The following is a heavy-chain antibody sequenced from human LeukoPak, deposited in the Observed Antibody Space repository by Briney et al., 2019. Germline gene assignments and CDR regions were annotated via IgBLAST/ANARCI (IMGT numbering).Heavy chain of an antibody. Sequence: SETLSLTCTVSGGSISSSSYYWGWIRQPPGKGLEWIGSIYYSGSTYYNPSLKSRVTISVDTSKNQFSLKLSSVTAADTAVYCCARDLNGALDYWGQGTLVTVSS. J-gene: IGHJ4*02. CDR2: IYYSGST. V-gene: IGHV4-39*02. CDR3: ARDLNGALDY. CDR1: GGSISSSSYY. D-gene: IGHD3-10*01.